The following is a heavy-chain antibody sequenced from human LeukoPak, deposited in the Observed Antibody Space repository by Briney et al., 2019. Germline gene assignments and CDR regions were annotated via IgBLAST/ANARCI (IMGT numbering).Heavy chain of an antibody. J-gene: IGHJ4*02. CDR1: GFTVSSNY. CDR2: IYSGGST. D-gene: IGHD7-27*01. Sequence: TGGSLRLSCAASGFTVSSNYMSWVRQAPGKGLEWVPVIYSGGSTYYADSVKGRFTISRDNSKNTLYLQMNSLRAEDTAVYYCARSPPNWGLKYYFDYWGQGTLVTVSS. CDR3: ARSPPNWGLKYYFDY. V-gene: IGHV3-53*01.